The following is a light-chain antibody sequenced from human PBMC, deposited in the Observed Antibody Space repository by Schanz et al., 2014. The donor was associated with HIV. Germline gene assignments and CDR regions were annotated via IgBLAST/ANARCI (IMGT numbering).Light chain of an antibody. CDR2: LGS. J-gene: IGKJ1*01. CDR1: HNLLHSNGYNY. V-gene: IGKV2-28*01. CDR3: MQCRQAPPT. Sequence: DIVLTQSPLSQPVTPGEPASFSCRSSHNLLHSNGYNYLDWYVQKPGQSPQLLIFLGSYRASGVPDRFSGSGSGTDFTLKISRVEAEDVGVYYCMQCRQAPPTFGQGTKVDIK.